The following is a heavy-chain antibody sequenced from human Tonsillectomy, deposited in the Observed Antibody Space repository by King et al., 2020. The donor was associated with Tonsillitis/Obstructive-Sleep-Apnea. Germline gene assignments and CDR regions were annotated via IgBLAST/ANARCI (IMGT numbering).Heavy chain of an antibody. CDR2: IYPGDSDT. Sequence: QLVQSGAEVKKPGESLKISCKGSGYSFTSYWIGWVRQMPGKGLEWMGIIYPGDSDTRYSPSFQGQVTISADKSISTAYLQWSGLKASDTAMYYCARRGGDVVVAPNWFDPWGQGTLVTVSS. V-gene: IGHV5-51*01. CDR3: ARRGGDVVVAPNWFDP. CDR1: GYSFTSYW. J-gene: IGHJ5*02. D-gene: IGHD2-15*01.